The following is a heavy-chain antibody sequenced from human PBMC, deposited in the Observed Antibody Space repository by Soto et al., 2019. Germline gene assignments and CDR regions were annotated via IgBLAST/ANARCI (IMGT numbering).Heavy chain of an antibody. CDR3: TRDPYGGSRYYFDS. D-gene: IGHD1-26*01. V-gene: IGHV3-33*01. CDR2: IWYDGSNK. J-gene: IGHJ4*02. Sequence: GGSLRLSCAASGFSFSNYAMHWVRQAPGKGLEWVAVIWYDGSNKYYADSVKGRFTISKDNSQNTLYLQMNSLRAEDTAVYYCTRDPYGGSRYYFDSWGQGTLVTVS. CDR1: GFSFSNYA.